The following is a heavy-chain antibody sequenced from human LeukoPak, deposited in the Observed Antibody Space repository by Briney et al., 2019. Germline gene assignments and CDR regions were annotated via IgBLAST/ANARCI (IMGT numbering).Heavy chain of an antibody. CDR3: ARGYYDSSGYYYFDY. J-gene: IGHJ4*02. Sequence: PSETLSLTCTVSGGSISSYYWSWIRQPPGKGLEWIAYSYYSESTNYNPSLKSRVTISVDTSKNQFSLKLSSVTAADTAVYYCARGYYDSSGYYYFDYWGQGTLVTVSS. CDR2: SYYSEST. CDR1: GGSISSYY. D-gene: IGHD3-22*01. V-gene: IGHV4-59*01.